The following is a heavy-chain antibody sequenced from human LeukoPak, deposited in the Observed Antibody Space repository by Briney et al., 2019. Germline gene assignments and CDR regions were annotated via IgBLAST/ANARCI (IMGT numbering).Heavy chain of an antibody. CDR2: ISYDGSNK. CDR3: ARDYDFWSGFFDY. D-gene: IGHD3-3*01. Sequence: GGSLRLSCAASGFTFSSYAMHWVRQAPGKGLEWVAVISYDGSNKYYADSVKGRFTISRDNAKNTLSLQMNSLRAEDTAVYYCARDYDFWSGFFDYWGQGTLVTVSS. V-gene: IGHV3-30-3*01. CDR1: GFTFSSYA. J-gene: IGHJ4*02.